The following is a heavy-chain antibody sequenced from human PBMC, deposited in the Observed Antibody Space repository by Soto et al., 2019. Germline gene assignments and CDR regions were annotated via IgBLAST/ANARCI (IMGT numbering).Heavy chain of an antibody. V-gene: IGHV3-53*01. CDR3: ARDPKSPNCIGGSCWSGWFDS. CDR2: IYSGGST. CDR1: GVTVSSNY. Sequence: PGGSLRLSCAASGVTVSSNYMSWVRQAPGKGLEWVSVIYSGGSTYYADSVRGRFTISRDNSKNTLYLQMNSLRAEDTAVYYCARDPKSPNCIGGSCWSGWFDSWGQATLVTVSS. J-gene: IGHJ5*01. D-gene: IGHD2-15*01.